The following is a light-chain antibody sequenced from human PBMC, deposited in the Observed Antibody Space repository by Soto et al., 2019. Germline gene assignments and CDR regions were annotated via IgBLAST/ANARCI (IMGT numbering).Light chain of an antibody. J-gene: IGKJ4*01. Sequence: DIQMTQSPSSLSASVGDRVTITCRESHGISRFSGWYQQIRGQVPMLLIYLASTLESGVPSRFSGSGSGTDFTLIISSLQPEDVANYYCQKYNSGPLTFGGGTKVDIK. CDR2: LAS. V-gene: IGKV1-27*01. CDR3: QKYNSGPLT. CDR1: HGISRF.